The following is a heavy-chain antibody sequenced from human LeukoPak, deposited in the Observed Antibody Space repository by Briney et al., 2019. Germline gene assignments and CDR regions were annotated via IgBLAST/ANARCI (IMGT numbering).Heavy chain of an antibody. D-gene: IGHD6-19*01. Sequence: SQTLSLTCTVSGGSISSGSYYWSWIRQPAGKGLEWIGRIYTSGGTNYNPSLKSRVTISVDTSKNQLSLKLSSVTAADTAVYYCARGGWSYYYYYYMDVWGKGTTVTVSS. CDR3: ARGGWSYYYYYYMDV. V-gene: IGHV4-61*02. CDR2: IYTSGGT. CDR1: GGSISSGSYY. J-gene: IGHJ6*03.